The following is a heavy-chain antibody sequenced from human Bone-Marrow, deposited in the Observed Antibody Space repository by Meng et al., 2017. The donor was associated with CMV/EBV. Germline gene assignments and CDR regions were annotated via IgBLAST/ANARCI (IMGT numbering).Heavy chain of an antibody. V-gene: IGHV3-30*02. CDR3: AKVGPEYSSPLNWFDP. J-gene: IGHJ5*02. D-gene: IGHD6-6*01. Sequence: GESLKISCAMSGFTLNNFHMHWVRQAPGRGLEWVAFIRDDGNDIHYGDSVRGRFTISRDNSKNTLYLQMNSLRAEDTAVYYCAKVGPEYSSPLNWFDPWGQGTLVTVSS. CDR2: IRDDGNDI. CDR1: GFTLNNFH.